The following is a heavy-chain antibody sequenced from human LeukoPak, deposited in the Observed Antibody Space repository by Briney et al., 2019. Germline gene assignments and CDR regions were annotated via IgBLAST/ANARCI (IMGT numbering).Heavy chain of an antibody. CDR1: GFTFSSYS. CDR2: ISSSSSYI. J-gene: IGHJ4*02. CDR3: ANWAGTTAGFSGPCDF. Sequence: GSLRLSCAASGFTFSSYSMNWVRQAPGKGLEWVSSISSSSSYIYYADSVKGRFTISRDDAKNSLYLQMNSLRGEDTAVYYCANWAGTTAGFSGPCDFWGQGTLVTVSS. D-gene: IGHD6-25*01. V-gene: IGHV3-21*01.